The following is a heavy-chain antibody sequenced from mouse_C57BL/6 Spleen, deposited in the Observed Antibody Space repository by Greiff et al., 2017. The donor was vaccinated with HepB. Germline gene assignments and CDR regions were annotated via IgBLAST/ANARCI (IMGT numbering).Heavy chain of an antibody. V-gene: IGHV5-9-1*02. Sequence: EVKLVESGEGLVKPGGSLKLSCAASGFTFSSYAMSWVRQTPEKRLEWVAYISSGGDYIYYADTVKGRFTISRDNARNTLYLQMSRLKSEDTAMYYCTRDEGVFDYWGQGTTLTVSS. CDR2: ISSGGDYI. CDR3: TRDEGVFDY. CDR1: GFTFSSYA. J-gene: IGHJ2*01.